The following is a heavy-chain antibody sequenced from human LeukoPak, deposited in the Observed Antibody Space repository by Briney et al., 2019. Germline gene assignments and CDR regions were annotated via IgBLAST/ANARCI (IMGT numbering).Heavy chain of an antibody. CDR1: GGSISSYY. Sequence: PSETLSLTCTVSGGSISSYYWSWIRQPPGKGLEWIGYIYYSGSTNYNPSLKSRVTISVDTSKNQFSLKLSSVTAADTAVYYCARVSSDGTDNWFDPWGQGTLVTVSS. D-gene: IGHD1-1*01. J-gene: IGHJ5*02. V-gene: IGHV4-59*01. CDR3: ARVSSDGTDNWFDP. CDR2: IYYSGST.